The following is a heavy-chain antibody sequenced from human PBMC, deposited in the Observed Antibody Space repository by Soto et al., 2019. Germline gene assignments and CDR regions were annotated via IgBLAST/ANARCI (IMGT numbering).Heavy chain of an antibody. D-gene: IGHD4-17*01. Sequence: PXXTLPLTCTVSGGSIGACYWSWIRQPPGXXXXXXXXXYXXXNTXXKKXXXXXXXIXXXKXXXQLYMKMRSVTAEETAVYYCARRYGYYFDYWGQGTLVNVSS. CDR3: ARRYGYYFDY. J-gene: IGHJ4*02. V-gene: IGHV4-59*08. CDR2: XYXXXNT. CDR1: GGSIGACY.